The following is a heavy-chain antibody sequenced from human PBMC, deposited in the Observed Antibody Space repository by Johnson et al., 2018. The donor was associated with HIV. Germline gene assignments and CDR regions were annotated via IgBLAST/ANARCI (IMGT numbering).Heavy chain of an antibody. CDR2: IKQDGSEK. J-gene: IGHJ3*02. D-gene: IGHD3-22*01. Sequence: VQLVESGGGLVQPGGSLRLSCAASGFTFSSYWMSWVRQAPGKGLEWVANIKQDGSEKYYVDSVKGRFTISRDNAKNSLYLQMNSLRADDTAVYYCARGYYYDSSGSTAGAFDIWGQGTMVTVSS. V-gene: IGHV3-7*01. CDR1: GFTFSSYW. CDR3: ARGYYYDSSGSTAGAFDI.